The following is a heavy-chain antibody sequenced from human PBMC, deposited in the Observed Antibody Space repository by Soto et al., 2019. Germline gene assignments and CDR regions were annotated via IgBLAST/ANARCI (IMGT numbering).Heavy chain of an antibody. D-gene: IGHD3-10*01. J-gene: IGHJ6*02. V-gene: IGHV4-34*01. Sequence: PSETLSLTCAVYGGSFSGYYWSWIRQPPGKGLEWIGEINHSGSTNYNPSLKSRVTISVDTSKNQFSLKLSSVTAADTAVYYCARVDGSGSYYKYYYYGMDVWGQGTTVTVSS. CDR1: GGSFSGYY. CDR2: INHSGST. CDR3: ARVDGSGSYYKYYYYGMDV.